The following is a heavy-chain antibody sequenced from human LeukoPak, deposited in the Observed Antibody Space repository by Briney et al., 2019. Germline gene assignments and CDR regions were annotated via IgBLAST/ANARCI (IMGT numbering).Heavy chain of an antibody. CDR1: GFTFSSYG. J-gene: IGHJ4*02. CDR3: AKDPYSSSWLIDY. CDR2: ISYDGSNK. Sequence: GESLRLSCAASGFTFSSYGMHWVRQTPGKGLERVAVISYDGSNKYYADSVKGRFTISRDNSKNTLCLQMNSPRAEDTAVYYCAKDPYSSSWLIDYWGQGTLVTVSS. D-gene: IGHD6-13*01. V-gene: IGHV3-30*18.